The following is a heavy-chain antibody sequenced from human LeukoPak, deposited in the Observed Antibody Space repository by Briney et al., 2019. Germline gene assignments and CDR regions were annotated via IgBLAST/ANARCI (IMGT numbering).Heavy chain of an antibody. D-gene: IGHD2-2*01. V-gene: IGHV3-23*01. CDR2: ILGNVGST. CDR1: RFTFSNYA. J-gene: IGHJ4*02. Sequence: GGSLRLSCAASRFTFSNYAMNWVRQTPGKRLECVSAILGNVGSTNYADSVKGRFTISRDNSKNTLYLQMDSMRVEDRAVYYCARDLYHGGYWGQGTLVTVPS. CDR3: ARDLYHGGY.